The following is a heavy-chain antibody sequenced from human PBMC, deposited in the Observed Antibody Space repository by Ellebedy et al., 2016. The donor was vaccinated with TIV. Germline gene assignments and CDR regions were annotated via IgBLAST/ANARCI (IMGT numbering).Heavy chain of an antibody. D-gene: IGHD4-17*01. CDR1: RFSFSSYW. V-gene: IGHV3-7*03. CDR2: INQDGSDK. J-gene: IGHJ6*02. CDR3: ARDGAYGDYSPGYYGMDV. Sequence: GESLKISCAASRFSFSSYWMSWVRQSPGKGLEWVANINQDGSDKYYVDSVKGRFTISRDNGKNSVYLQMNSLRTEDTALYYCARDGAYGDYSPGYYGMDVWGQGTTVTVSS.